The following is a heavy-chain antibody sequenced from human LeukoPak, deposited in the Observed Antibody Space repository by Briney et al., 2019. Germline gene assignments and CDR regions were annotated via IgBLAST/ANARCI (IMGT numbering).Heavy chain of an antibody. CDR1: GFTFDTYA. CDR3: ARDRDGH. V-gene: IGHV3-23*01. J-gene: IGHJ4*02. D-gene: IGHD2-21*02. CDR2: IAAGGGGI. Sequence: GGSLRLSCAASGFTFDTYALTWVRQAPGKGLEWVSVIAAGGGGIQYAESVEGRFIISRDNSKNTLYLQMNSLRAEDTAVYYCARDRDGHWGQGTLVTVSS.